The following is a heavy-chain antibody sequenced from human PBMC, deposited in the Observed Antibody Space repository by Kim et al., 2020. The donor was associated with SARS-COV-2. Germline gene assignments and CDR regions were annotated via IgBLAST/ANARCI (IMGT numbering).Heavy chain of an antibody. J-gene: IGHJ4*02. CDR1: GYTFTTYG. Sequence: ASVKVSCKASGYTFTTYGINWVRQAPGQGLEWMGWISGDNGNIKYAQKLQGRVTMTADTSTTTAYMELRSLTSDDTAAYYCARGRWDQGVTGYAPVLDYWGQGTLVTVSS. CDR2: ISGDNGNI. V-gene: IGHV1-18*04. D-gene: IGHD3-9*01. CDR3: ARGRWDQGVTGYAPVLDY.